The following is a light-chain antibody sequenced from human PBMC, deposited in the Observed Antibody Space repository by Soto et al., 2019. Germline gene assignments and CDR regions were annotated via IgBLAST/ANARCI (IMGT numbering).Light chain of an antibody. CDR1: SSGVGAYKY. V-gene: IGLV2-8*01. CDR3: TSYLGGYMWV. CDR2: EVS. Sequence: QSALTQPPSASGSPGQSVTISCTGTSSGVGAYKYVSWYQQYPGKAPKLMIYEVSKRPSGVPGCFSGSKSGNTAPLTVSGFQVEDEADYYCTSYLGGYMWVVGGGT. J-gene: IGLJ3*02.